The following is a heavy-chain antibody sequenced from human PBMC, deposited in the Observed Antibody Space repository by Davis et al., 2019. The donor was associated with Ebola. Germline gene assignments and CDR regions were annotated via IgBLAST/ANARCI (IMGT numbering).Heavy chain of an antibody. Sequence: GESLKISCKGSGYTFTNYWVIWVRQMPGKGLGWMEKIDATDSSTKYSPSFQGHVTFSADKSISTVYLQWSGLKASDTATYYCARIGDHDAFDIWGQGTLVTVSS. CDR1: GYTFTNYW. CDR3: ARIGDHDAFDI. D-gene: IGHD4-17*01. J-gene: IGHJ3*02. V-gene: IGHV5-10-1*01. CDR2: IDATDSST.